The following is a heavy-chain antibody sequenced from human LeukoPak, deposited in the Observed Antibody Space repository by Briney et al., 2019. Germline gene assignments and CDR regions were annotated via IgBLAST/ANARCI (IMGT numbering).Heavy chain of an antibody. CDR3: AKDVSDGVYFDF. J-gene: IGHJ4*02. V-gene: IGHV3-30*02. D-gene: IGHD3-10*01. CDR2: IRYDGTNQ. Sequence: PGGSLRLSCAASGFIFSTYGMHWVRQSPGKGLEWVAFIRYDGTNQYYVDSVKGRFTISRDNAKNTVYLQMISLRPEDTAVYYCAKDVSDGVYFDFWGQGILVAVSS. CDR1: GFIFSTYG.